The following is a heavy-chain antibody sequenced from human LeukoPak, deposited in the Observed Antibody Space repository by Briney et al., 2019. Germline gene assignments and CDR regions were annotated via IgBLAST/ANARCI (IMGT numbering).Heavy chain of an antibody. CDR1: GYTLTELS. CDR2: ISAYNGNT. CDR3: AGPRGMDV. V-gene: IGHV1-18*01. Sequence: PAASVKVSCKVSGYTLTELSMHWVRQAPGQGLEWMGWISAYNGNTNYAQKLQGRVTMTTDTSTSTAYMELRSLRSDDTAVYYCAGPRGMDVRGQGTTVTVSS. J-gene: IGHJ6*02.